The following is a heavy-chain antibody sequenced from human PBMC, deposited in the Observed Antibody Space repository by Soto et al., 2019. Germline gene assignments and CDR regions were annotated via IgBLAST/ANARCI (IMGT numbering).Heavy chain of an antibody. V-gene: IGHV3-11*06. CDR1: GFTFSDYY. Sequence: QVQLVESGGGLVKPGGSLRLSCAASGFTFSDYYMSWIRQAPGKGLEWVSYISSSSSYTNYADSVKGRFTISRDNAKNSLYLQMNSLRAEDTAVYYCARGLLTRGPIAAASKNWFDPWGQGTLVTVSS. CDR2: ISSSSSYT. D-gene: IGHD6-13*01. CDR3: ARGLLTRGPIAAASKNWFDP. J-gene: IGHJ5*02.